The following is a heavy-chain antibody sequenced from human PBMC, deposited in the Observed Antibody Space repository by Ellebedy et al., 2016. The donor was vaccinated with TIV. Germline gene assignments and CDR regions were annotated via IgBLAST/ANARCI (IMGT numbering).Heavy chain of an antibody. CDR3: ARGLRRYCSSTSCYGYWFDP. V-gene: IGHV4-34*01. D-gene: IGHD2-2*01. CDR2: INHSGST. CDR1: GGSFSGYY. Sequence: SETLSLTXAVYGGSFSGYYWSWIRQPPGKGLEWIGEINHSGSTNYNPSLKSRVTISVGTSKNQFSLKLSSVTAADTAVYYCARGLRRYCSSTSCYGYWFDPWGQGTLVTVSS. J-gene: IGHJ5*02.